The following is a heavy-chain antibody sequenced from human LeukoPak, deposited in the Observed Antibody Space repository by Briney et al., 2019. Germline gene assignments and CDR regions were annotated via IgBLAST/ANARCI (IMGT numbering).Heavy chain of an antibody. D-gene: IGHD4-17*01. CDR3: VKDGTVTTTYLFDY. J-gene: IGHJ4*02. V-gene: IGHV3-64D*06. CDR2: ISSNGGST. Sequence: PGGSLRLSCSASGFTFSSYAMHWVRHAPGKGLEYVSAISSNGGSTYYADSVKGRFTISRDNSKNTLYLQMSSLRAEDTAVYYCVKDGTVTTTYLFDYWGQGTLVSVSS. CDR1: GFTFSSYA.